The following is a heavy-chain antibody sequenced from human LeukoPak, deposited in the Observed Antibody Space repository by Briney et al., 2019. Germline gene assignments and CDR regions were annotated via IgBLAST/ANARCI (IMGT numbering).Heavy chain of an antibody. CDR1: GGSISSYY. J-gene: IGHJ6*03. CDR2: IYYSGST. V-gene: IGHV4-59*01. D-gene: IGHD5-18*01. CDR3: GRTEESGYSYRYFGYYYYMDV. Sequence: SETLSLTCTVSGGSISSYYWSWIRQPPGKGLEWIGYIYYSGSTHYNPSLKSRVTISVDTSKNQFSLKLSSVTAADTAVYYCGRTEESGYSYRYFGYYYYMDVWGKGTTVTVSS.